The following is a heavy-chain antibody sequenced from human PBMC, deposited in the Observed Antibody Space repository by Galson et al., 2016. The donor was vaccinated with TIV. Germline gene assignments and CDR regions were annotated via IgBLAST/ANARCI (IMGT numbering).Heavy chain of an antibody. J-gene: IGHJ4*02. CDR1: GYTFTSYP. D-gene: IGHD5-18*01. CDR2: INTNNRNT. CDR3: AREWKKSVYSSTDFDY. V-gene: IGHV1-3*04. Sequence: SVKVSCKASGYTFTSYPIHWIRQAPGQGLEWMGWINTNNRNTKYSQTFQGRVTITGDTSATTVYMELNSLKSDDTAVYYCAREWKKSVYSSTDFDYWGQGTLVTVSS.